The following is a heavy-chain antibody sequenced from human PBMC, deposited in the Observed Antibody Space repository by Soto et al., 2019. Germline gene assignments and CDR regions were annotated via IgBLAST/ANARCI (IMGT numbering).Heavy chain of an antibody. CDR2: ISGSGGST. V-gene: IGHV3-23*01. D-gene: IGHD3-22*01. CDR3: HITMIVVVITTFDY. Sequence: GGSLRLSCAASGFIFSSYVMSWVRQAPGKGLEWVSAISGSGGSTYYADSVKGRFTISRDNSKNTLYLQMNSLRAEDTAVYYCHITMIVVVITTFDYWGQGTLVTVSS. J-gene: IGHJ4*02. CDR1: GFIFSSYV.